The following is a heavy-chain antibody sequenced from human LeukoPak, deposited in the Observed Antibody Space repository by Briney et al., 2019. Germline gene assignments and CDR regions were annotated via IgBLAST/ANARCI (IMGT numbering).Heavy chain of an antibody. CDR2: IDWDDDK. V-gene: IGHV2-70*01. CDR3: ARIPRYCSSTSFGDSSDY. Sequence: SGPTLVKPTQTPTLTCTFSGFSLSTSGMCVSRIRQPPGKALEWLALIDWDDDKYYSTSLKTRLTISKDTSKNQVVLTMTNMDPVDTATYYCARIPRYCSSTSFGDSSDYWGQGTPVTVSS. CDR1: GFSLSTSGMC. D-gene: IGHD2-2*01. J-gene: IGHJ4*02.